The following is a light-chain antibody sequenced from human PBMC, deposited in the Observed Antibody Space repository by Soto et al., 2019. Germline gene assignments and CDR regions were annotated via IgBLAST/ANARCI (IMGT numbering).Light chain of an antibody. Sequence: QSVLTQSPSASASLGASVKLTCTLSSGHSSYAIAWHQQQPEKGPRYLMKLSSDGSHSKGDGIPDRFSGSSSGAERYLTISSRQSEDEADYYCQTWDTGARVVLGGGTKLTVL. V-gene: IGLV4-69*01. CDR2: LSSDGSH. CDR3: QTWDTGARVV. J-gene: IGLJ2*01. CDR1: SGHSSYA.